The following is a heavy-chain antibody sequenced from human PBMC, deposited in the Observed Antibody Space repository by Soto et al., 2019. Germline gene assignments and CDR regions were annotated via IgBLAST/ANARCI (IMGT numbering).Heavy chain of an antibody. CDR1: GFTFSSYA. CDR2: ISGSGGST. D-gene: IGHD6-19*01. V-gene: IGHV3-23*01. J-gene: IGHJ3*02. CDR3: AKDLNWIDHHPLKAVAEDAFDI. Sequence: GGSLRLSCAASGFTFSSYAMSWVRQAPGKGLEWVSAISGSGGSTYYADSVKGRFTNSRDNSKNTLYLQMNSLRAEETAVYYCAKDLNWIDHHPLKAVAEDAFDIWGQGTMVTVSS.